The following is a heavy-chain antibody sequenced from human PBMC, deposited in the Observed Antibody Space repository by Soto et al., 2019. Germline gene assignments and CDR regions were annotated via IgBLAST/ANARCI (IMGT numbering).Heavy chain of an antibody. CDR1: GGSISSGGYY. Sequence: QVQLQESGPGLVQPSQTLSLTCTVSGGSISSGGYYWSWIRQHPGTGLAWIGHISYSGSPYYNTSLRSRVTISVGTSRSKFSLIVNSVTAADAAVYYCASGVLNWGQGTLVVVSS. CDR3: ASGVLN. V-gene: IGHV4-31*03. J-gene: IGHJ4*01. D-gene: IGHD3-16*01. CDR2: ISYSGSP.